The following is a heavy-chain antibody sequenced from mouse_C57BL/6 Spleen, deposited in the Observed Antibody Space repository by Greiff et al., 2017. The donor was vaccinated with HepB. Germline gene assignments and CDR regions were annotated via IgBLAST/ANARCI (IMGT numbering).Heavy chain of an antibody. D-gene: IGHD1-1*01. V-gene: IGHV1-69*01. CDR1: GYTFTSYW. CDR2: IDPSDSYT. J-gene: IGHJ3*01. CDR3: ARGALLLGSSYGFAY. Sequence: QVQLQQPGAELVMPGASVKLSCKASGYTFTSYWMHWVKQRPGQGLEWIGEIDPSDSYTNYNQKFKGKSTLTVDKSSSTAYMQLSSLTSEDSAVYYCARGALLLGSSYGFAYWGQGTLVTVSA.